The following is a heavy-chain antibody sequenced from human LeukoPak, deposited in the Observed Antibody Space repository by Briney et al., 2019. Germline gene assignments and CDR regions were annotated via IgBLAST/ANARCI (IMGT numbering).Heavy chain of an antibody. CDR2: ISPNGVIT. CDR3: AKGGPYDILTGKNVFDI. CDR1: GFTFSSHG. Sequence: PGGSLGLSCAASGFTFSSHGMNRVRQAPGKGLEWVSGISPNGVITYYADSMKGRFTISRDNSKGTVYLQMNSQRAEDTAVYYCAKGGPYDILTGKNVFDIWGQGTTVTVSS. D-gene: IGHD3-9*01. V-gene: IGHV3-23*01. J-gene: IGHJ3*02.